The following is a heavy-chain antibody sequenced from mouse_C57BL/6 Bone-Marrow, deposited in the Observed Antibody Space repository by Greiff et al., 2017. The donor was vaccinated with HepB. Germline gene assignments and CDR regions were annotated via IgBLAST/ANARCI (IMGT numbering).Heavy chain of an antibody. J-gene: IGHJ2*01. D-gene: IGHD1-2*01. CDR3: ARRTTAGYFDY. V-gene: IGHV5-9*01. CDR1: GFTFSSYT. CDR2: ISGGGGNT. Sequence: EVHLVESGGGLVKPGGSLKLSCAASGFTFSSYTMSWVRQTPEKRLEWVATISGGGGNTYYPDSVKGRFTISRDNAKNTLYLQMSSLRSEDTALYYCARRTTAGYFDYWGQGTTLTVSS.